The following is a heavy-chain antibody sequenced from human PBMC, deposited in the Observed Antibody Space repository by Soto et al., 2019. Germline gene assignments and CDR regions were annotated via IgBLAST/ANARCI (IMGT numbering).Heavy chain of an antibody. J-gene: IGHJ5*02. CDR3: ARYVSLLVILDS. V-gene: IGHV3-21*06. D-gene: IGHD2-15*01. CDR2: ISRGGDST. CDR1: GFAFSSYT. Sequence: EIQLVESGGDLVKSGGSLRLSCAASGFAFSSYTMNWVRQAPGKGLEWISSISRGGDSTHYADSVKGRFTVTRDSAKNSMFLHMHSLRGEDTAVYYCARYVSLLVILDSWGQGTLVTVSS.